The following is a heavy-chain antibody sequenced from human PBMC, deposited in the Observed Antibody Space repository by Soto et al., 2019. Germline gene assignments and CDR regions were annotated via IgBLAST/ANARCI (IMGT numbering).Heavy chain of an antibody. Sequence: QVLLVQSGAEVRKPGASVKLSCKTSGYTFTSYIIHWVRQAPGQGLEWVGLINPSGGSTNYAQTVQGRVTVTSDTSTSTVYMDLSSLRSEDTALYYCGRVRTRDYWRGYSPVDIWGEGTMVTVST. CDR2: INPSGGST. CDR1: GYTFTSYI. CDR3: GRVRTRDYWRGYSPVDI. J-gene: IGHJ3*02. V-gene: IGHV1-46*01. D-gene: IGHD3-3*01.